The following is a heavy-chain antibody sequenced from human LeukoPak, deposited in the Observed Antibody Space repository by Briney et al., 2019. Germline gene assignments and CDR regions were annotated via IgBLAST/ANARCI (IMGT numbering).Heavy chain of an antibody. J-gene: IGHJ4*02. CDR2: IYHSGST. CDR3: ARHLPITWNYHY. D-gene: IGHD1-7*01. CDR1: GYSISSGYY. V-gene: IGHV4-38-2*01. Sequence: PSETLSLTCAVSGYSISSGYYWGWIRQPPGKGLEWIGSIYHSGSTYYNPSLKSRVTISVDTSKNQFSLKLSSVTAADTAVYYCARHLPITWNYHYWGQGTLVTVSS.